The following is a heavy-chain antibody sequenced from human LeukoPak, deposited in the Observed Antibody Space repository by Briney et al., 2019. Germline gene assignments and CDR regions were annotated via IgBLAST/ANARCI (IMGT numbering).Heavy chain of an antibody. CDR3: ARGSVIQRITMVRGVIMGNWFDP. CDR1: GGSFSGYY. D-gene: IGHD3-10*01. V-gene: IGHV4-34*01. J-gene: IGHJ5*02. Sequence: SETLSLTCAVYGGSFSGYYWSWIRQPPGKGLEWIGEINHSGSTNYNPSLKSRVTISVDTSKNQFSLKLSSVTAADTAVYYCARGSVIQRITMVRGVIMGNWFDPWGQGTLVTVSS. CDR2: INHSGST.